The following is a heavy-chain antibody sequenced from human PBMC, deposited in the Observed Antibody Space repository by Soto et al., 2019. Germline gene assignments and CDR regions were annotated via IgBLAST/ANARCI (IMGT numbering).Heavy chain of an antibody. CDR1: GFTFSSYE. V-gene: IGHV3-48*03. J-gene: IGHJ4*02. CDR2: ISSSGST. CDR3: ASGGGTPLGIDYYDSSGYYEFYFDY. D-gene: IGHD3-22*01. Sequence: GGSLRLSCASSGFTFSSYEMNWVRHAPGKGLDLVSYISSSGSTYYADSGKGRFTISRDNSKNTLYLQMNSLRAEDTAVYYCASGGGTPLGIDYYDSSGYYEFYFDYWGQGTLVTVSS.